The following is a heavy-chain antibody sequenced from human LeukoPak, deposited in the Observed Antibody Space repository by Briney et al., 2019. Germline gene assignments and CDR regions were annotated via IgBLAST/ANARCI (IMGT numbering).Heavy chain of an antibody. V-gene: IGHV1-8*01. CDR2: MNPNSGNT. CDR1: GYTFTSYD. CDR3: ARDLAVAGTAVELGAFDC. D-gene: IGHD6-19*01. Sequence: ASVKVSCKASGYTFTSYDINWVRQATGQGLEWMGWMNPNSGNTGYAQKFQGRVTMTRNTSISTAYMELSSLRSEDTAVYYCARDLAVAGTAVELGAFDCWGQGTLVTVSS. J-gene: IGHJ4*02.